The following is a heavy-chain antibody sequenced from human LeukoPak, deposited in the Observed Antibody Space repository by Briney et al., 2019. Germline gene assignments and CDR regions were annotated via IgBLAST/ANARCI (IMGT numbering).Heavy chain of an antibody. J-gene: IGHJ4*02. V-gene: IGHV3-7*04. CDR2: IKQDGSEK. CDR1: RFTFSSYW. CDR3: ARGSTVGDY. Sequence: PGGSLRLSCAASRFTFSSYWMSWVRQAPGKGLEWVANIKQDGSEKYYVDSVKGRFTISRDNAKNSLYLQMNSLRAEDTAVYYCARGSTVGDYWGQGTLVTVSS. D-gene: IGHD4-17*01.